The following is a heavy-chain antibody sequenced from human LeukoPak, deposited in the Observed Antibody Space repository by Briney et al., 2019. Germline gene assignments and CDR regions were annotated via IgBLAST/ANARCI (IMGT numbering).Heavy chain of an antibody. D-gene: IGHD1-1*01. CDR2: ISERGDNT. Sequence: PGGSLRLSCAASGFTFSSHAMSWVRQAPGKGLEWVSSISERGDNTYYADSVKGHFTISRDNSKNTFYLQMNSLRAEDTAVYYCARVAKERVGGVYYFDYWGQGTLVTVSS. V-gene: IGHV3-23*01. CDR1: GFTFSSHA. CDR3: ARVAKERVGGVYYFDY. J-gene: IGHJ4*02.